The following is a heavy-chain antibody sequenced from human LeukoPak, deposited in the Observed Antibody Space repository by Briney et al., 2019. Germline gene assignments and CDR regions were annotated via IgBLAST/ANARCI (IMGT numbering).Heavy chain of an antibody. CDR1: GFTFSSYA. J-gene: IGHJ4*02. Sequence: PGGSLRLSCAASGFTFSSYAMHWVRQAPGKGLEWVAVISYDGSNKYYADSVKGRFTISRDNSKNTLYLQMNSLRAEDTAIYYCARSVSAAGEADYWGQGTLVTVSS. CDR3: ARSVSAAGEADY. V-gene: IGHV3-30-3*01. D-gene: IGHD6-13*01. CDR2: ISYDGSNK.